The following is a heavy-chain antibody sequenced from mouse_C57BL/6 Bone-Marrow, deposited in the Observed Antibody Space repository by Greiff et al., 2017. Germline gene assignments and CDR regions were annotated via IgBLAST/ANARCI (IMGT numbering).Heavy chain of an antibody. CDR3: ASLWCYYAMDY. CDR2: ISYDGSN. D-gene: IGHD1-1*02. V-gene: IGHV3-6*01. Sequence: LMESGPGLVKPSQSLSLTCSVTGYSITSGYYWNWIRQFPGNKLEWMGYISYDGSNNYNPSLKNRISITRDTSKNQFFLKLNSVTTEDTATYYCASLWCYYAMDYWGQGTSVTVSA. J-gene: IGHJ4*01. CDR1: GYSITSGYY.